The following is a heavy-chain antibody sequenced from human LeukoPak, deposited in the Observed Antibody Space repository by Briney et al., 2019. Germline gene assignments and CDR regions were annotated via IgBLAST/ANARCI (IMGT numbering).Heavy chain of an antibody. Sequence: ASVKDSRKACLYTLTSYDINRVRPATGQGGEWMGWMNPNSGNTGYAQKFQGRVTMTRNPCISTAYMGLSSLRSEDTAVYYCARGYGIAAYGTDVWGQGTTVT. J-gene: IGHJ6*02. CDR3: ARGYGIAAYGTDV. V-gene: IGHV1-8*01. D-gene: IGHD6-13*01. CDR2: MNPNSGNT. CDR1: LYTLTSYD.